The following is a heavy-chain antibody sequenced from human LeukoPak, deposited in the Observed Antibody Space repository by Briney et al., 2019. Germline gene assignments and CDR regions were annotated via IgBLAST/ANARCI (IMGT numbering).Heavy chain of an antibody. CDR1: GGTFSSYT. CDR3: ARDRRGSSGWQFDY. D-gene: IGHD6-19*01. J-gene: IGHJ4*02. V-gene: IGHV1-69*10. CDR2: IIPTLGIA. Sequence: ASVKVSCKASGGTFSSYTISWVRQAPGQGLEWMGRIIPTLGIANYAQKFQGRVTITADKSTSTAYMELSSLRSEDTAVYYCARDRRGSSGWQFDYWGQGTLVTVSS.